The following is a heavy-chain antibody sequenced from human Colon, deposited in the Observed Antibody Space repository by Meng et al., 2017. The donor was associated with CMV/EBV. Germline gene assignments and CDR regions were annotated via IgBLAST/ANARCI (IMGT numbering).Heavy chain of an antibody. V-gene: IGHV3-21*01. CDR3: ARGRFFDH. J-gene: IGHJ4*02. Sequence: GESLKISCAASGYTFSSYDMNWVRQAPGKGLEWVSSIAAITSSSDYISYGDSVKGRFTISRDNAKSSLFLQLDSLRADDTAVYYCARGRFFDHWGQGTLVTASS. CDR1: GYTFSSYD. D-gene: IGHD5-24*01. CDR2: IAAITSSSDYI.